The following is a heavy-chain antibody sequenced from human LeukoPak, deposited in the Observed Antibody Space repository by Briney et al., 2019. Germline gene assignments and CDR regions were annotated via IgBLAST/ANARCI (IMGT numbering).Heavy chain of an antibody. CDR3: ARDQYYYDSSGYLSAAYFDY. V-gene: IGHV1-69*05. CDR2: IIPIFGTA. D-gene: IGHD3-22*01. Sequence: SVKVSCKASGGTFSSYAISWVRQAPGQGLEWMGRIIPIFGTANYAQKFQGRVTITTDESTSTAYMELSSLRSEDTAVYYCARDQYYYDSSGYLSAAYFDYWGQGALVTVSS. J-gene: IGHJ4*02. CDR1: GGTFSSYA.